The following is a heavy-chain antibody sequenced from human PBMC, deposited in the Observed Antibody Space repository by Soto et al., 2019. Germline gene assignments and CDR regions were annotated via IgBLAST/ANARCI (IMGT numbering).Heavy chain of an antibody. CDR2: INTDGSYI. CDR1: GLTFSSYH. D-gene: IGHD6-13*01. Sequence: EVQLVESGGGLGQPGGSLRLSCTASGLTFSSYHMLWVRHAPGKGLVWLSHINTDGSYITYADSVKGRFTISRDNAKNTLYLQMNSLSVEDTAVYYCARAKRSRVYPSFDFWGQGTLVTVSS. CDR3: ARAKRSRVYPSFDF. J-gene: IGHJ4*02. V-gene: IGHV3-74*01.